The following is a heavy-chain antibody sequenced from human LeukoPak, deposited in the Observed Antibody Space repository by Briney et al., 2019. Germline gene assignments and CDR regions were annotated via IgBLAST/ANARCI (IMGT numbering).Heavy chain of an antibody. CDR1: GGSISPHY. D-gene: IGHD5-24*01. Sequence: PSETLSLTCSVSGGSISPHYWSWIRQSPEKGLEWIGFIYHSGTTTYNPSLQSRVTISVDTSKNQFSLKVTSVTAADTAVYSCARERRDASNYPYYTYYLDVWGKGTAVTVSS. CDR2: IYHSGTT. V-gene: IGHV4-59*08. CDR3: ARERRDASNYPYYTYYLDV. J-gene: IGHJ6*03.